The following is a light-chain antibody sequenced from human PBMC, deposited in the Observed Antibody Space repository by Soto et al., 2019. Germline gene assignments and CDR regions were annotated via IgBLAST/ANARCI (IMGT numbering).Light chain of an antibody. CDR2: GAS. J-gene: IGKJ5*01. CDR1: QSVSSSY. CDR3: QQYNNWPPIT. V-gene: IGKV3-15*01. Sequence: DIVLTQSPGTLSLSPGERVTLSCRASQSVSSSYLAWYQQKPGQAPRLLISGASTRATGIPGRFSGSGSGTEFTLTISSLQSEDFAVYYCQQYNNWPPITFGQGTRLEIK.